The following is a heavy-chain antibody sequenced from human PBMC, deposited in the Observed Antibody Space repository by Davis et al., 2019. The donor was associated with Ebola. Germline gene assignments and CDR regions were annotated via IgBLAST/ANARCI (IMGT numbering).Heavy chain of an antibody. CDR1: GYTFTSYG. Sequence: ASVKVSCKASGYTFTSYGISWVRQAPGQGLEWMGWISAYNGNTNYAQKLQGRVTMTTDTSTSTAYMELRSLRSDDTAVYYCATGRYSYGSWWYFDLWGRGTLVTVSS. V-gene: IGHV1-18*04. D-gene: IGHD5-18*01. CDR2: ISAYNGNT. J-gene: IGHJ2*01. CDR3: ATGRYSYGSWWYFDL.